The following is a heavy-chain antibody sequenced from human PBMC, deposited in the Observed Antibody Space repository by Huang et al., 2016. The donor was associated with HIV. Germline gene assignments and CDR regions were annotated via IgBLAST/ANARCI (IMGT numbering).Heavy chain of an antibody. CDR3: ATEGLWGEGNTLDY. CDR1: GETLTESS. CDR2: FNPEDGER. V-gene: IGHV1-24*01. Sequence: QVQLTQSGAEVKKPGASVKVSCKISGETLTESSMHWVRQAPGKGLEWMGSFNPEDGERVYAQRFQGRVTMTEDTTTDTAYLELSSLRSEDTAVYYCATEGLWGEGNTLDYWGQGTLVTVSS. D-gene: IGHD3-10*01. J-gene: IGHJ4*02.